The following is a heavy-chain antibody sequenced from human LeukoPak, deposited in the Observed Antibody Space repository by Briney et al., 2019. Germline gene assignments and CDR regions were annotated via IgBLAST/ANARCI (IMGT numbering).Heavy chain of an antibody. Sequence: GASVKVSCKASGYTFTSYDINWVRQATGQGLEWMGWMNPNSGNTGYAQKFQGRVTMTRNTSISTAYMELSSLRSEDTAVYYCARVRGLAPQYYFDYWGQGTLVPVSS. D-gene: IGHD6-19*01. CDR3: ARVRGLAPQYYFDY. CDR1: GYTFTSYD. V-gene: IGHV1-8*01. J-gene: IGHJ4*02. CDR2: MNPNSGNT.